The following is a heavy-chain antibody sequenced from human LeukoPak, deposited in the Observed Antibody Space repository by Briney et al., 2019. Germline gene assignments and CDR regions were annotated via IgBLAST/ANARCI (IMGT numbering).Heavy chain of an antibody. J-gene: IGHJ4*02. D-gene: IGHD1-26*01. V-gene: IGHV4-39*01. Sequence: SETLSLTCSVSGGSIRSSSYYWGWIREPPGKGLEWIGTIHYTGSTYYTPSLKSRVTVSVDTSNNQFSLKVSSVTAADTAVYYCARHPSGSSFDYWGQGPLVAVSS. CDR2: IHYTGST. CDR3: ARHPSGSSFDY. CDR1: GGSIRSSSYY.